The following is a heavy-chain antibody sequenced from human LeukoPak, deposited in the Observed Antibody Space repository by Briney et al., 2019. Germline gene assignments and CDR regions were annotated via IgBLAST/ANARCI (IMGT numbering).Heavy chain of an antibody. CDR2: IRYDGNNK. CDR3: ARGLYSYGYYYYYYMDV. D-gene: IGHD5-18*01. J-gene: IGHJ6*03. CDR1: GFPFSDYV. Sequence: GGSLRLSCAASGFPFSDYVMHWVRQAPGKGLEWVSVIRYDGNNKYYADSVKGRFTISRDNSKNTLYLQMNSLESEDTAVYYCARGLYSYGYYYYYYMDVWGKGTTVTISS. V-gene: IGHV3-30*02.